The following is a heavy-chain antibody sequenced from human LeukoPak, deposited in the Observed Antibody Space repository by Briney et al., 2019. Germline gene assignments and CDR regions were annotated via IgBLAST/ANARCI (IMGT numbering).Heavy chain of an antibody. J-gene: IGHJ4*02. CDR2: IHHTGKN. Sequence: SETLSLTCAVSGGSITSYYWNWFWKPPGKGLEWIGYIHHTGKNWYNPPLQSRVTLSVDTSKSEFSLRLNSVTAADTAVYYCAKWHEKLLAFDSWGQGTLVTVSS. D-gene: IGHD1-7*01. V-gene: IGHV4-59*01. CDR3: AKWHEKLLAFDS. CDR1: GGSITSYY.